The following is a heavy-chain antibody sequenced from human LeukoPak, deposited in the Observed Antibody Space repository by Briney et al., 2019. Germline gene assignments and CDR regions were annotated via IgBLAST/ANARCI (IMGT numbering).Heavy chain of an antibody. D-gene: IGHD2-2*01. CDR1: GGSISSYY. J-gene: IGHJ4*02. CDR3: ARGRKYQLSHFDY. V-gene: IGHV4-59*01. CDR2: IYYSGST. Sequence: SETLSLTCTVSGGSISSYYWSWIRQPPGEGLEWIGYIYYSGSTNYNPSLKSRVTISVDTSKNQFSLKLSSVTAADTAVYYCARGRKYQLSHFDYWGQGTLVTVSS.